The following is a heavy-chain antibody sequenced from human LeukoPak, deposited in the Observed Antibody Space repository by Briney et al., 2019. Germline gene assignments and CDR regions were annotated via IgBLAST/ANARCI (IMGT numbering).Heavy chain of an antibody. J-gene: IGHJ4*02. V-gene: IGHV3-21*01. D-gene: IGHD1-26*01. Sequence: PGGSLRLSCAASEFTFSSYSMNWVRQAPGKGLEWVSSISSSSSSIYYAGSVKGRFTISRDNVKNLLYLRMNSLRAEDTAVYYCARADLGPFDYWGQGTLVTVSS. CDR3: ARADLGPFDY. CDR2: ISSSSSSI. CDR1: EFTFSSYS.